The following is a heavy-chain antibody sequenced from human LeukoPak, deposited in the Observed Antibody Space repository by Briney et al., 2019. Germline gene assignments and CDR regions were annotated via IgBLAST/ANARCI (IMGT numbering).Heavy chain of an antibody. J-gene: IGHJ3*02. CDR3: AELTYPRAFDI. CDR2: VNSDGSTT. V-gene: IGHV3-74*03. D-gene: IGHD1-1*01. Sequence: PGGSLRLSCTASGFSFTSYWMHWVRQAPGKGLVWVSRVNSDGSTTTYADSVKGRFTISRDNAKNTLYLQMNSLRAEDTAVYYCAELTYPRAFDIWGQGTMVTVSS. CDR1: GFSFTSYW.